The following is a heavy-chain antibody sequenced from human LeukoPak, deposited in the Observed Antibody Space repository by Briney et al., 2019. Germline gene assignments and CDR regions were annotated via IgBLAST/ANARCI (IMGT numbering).Heavy chain of an antibody. J-gene: IGHJ4*02. CDR3: AKSQGMRRGIVVVPAAAFDY. CDR2: ISGSGGST. Sequence: PGGSLRLSCAASGFTFSSYAMSWVRQAPGKGLEWVSAISGSGGSTYYADSVKGRLTISRDNSKNTLYLQMNSLRAEDTAVYYCAKSQGMRRGIVVVPAAAFDYWGQGTLVTVSS. CDR1: GFTFSSYA. D-gene: IGHD2-2*01. V-gene: IGHV3-23*01.